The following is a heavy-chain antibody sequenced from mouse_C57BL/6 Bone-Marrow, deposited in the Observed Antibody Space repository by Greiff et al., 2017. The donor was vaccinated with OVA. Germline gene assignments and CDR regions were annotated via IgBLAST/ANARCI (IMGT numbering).Heavy chain of an antibody. Sequence: QLPPSLSALLPPVASVPLSFPSSFSTFTSSWITWVKQRPGQGLEWIGDIYPGSGSTNYNEKFKSKATLTVDTSSSTAYMQLSSLTSEDSAVYYCARTRGFAYWGQGTLVTVSA. J-gene: IGHJ3*01. CDR3: ARTRGFAY. CDR2: IYPGSGST. V-gene: IGHV1-55*01. CDR1: FSTFTSSW.